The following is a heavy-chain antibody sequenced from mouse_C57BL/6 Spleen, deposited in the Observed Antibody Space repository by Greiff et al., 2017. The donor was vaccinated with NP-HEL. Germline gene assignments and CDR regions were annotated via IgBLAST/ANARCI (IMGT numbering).Heavy chain of an antibody. J-gene: IGHJ3*01. CDR1: GYSITSGYY. V-gene: IGHV3-6*01. D-gene: IGHD2-4*01. CDR3: ARDAGYDYEFAY. Sequence: VQLKESGPGLVKPSQSLSLTCSVTGYSITSGYYWNWIRQFPGNKLEWMGYISYDGSNNYNPSLKNRISITRDTSKNQFFLKLNSVTTEDTATYYCARDAGYDYEFAYWGQGTLVTVSA. CDR2: ISYDGSN.